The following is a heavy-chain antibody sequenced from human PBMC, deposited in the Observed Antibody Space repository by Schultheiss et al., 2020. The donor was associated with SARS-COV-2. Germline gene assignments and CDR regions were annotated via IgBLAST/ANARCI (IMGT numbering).Heavy chain of an antibody. CDR3: VRGHMTTVTTVAFDI. J-gene: IGHJ3*02. CDR2: INPNSGGT. V-gene: IGHV1-2*04. D-gene: IGHD4-17*01. CDR1: GYTFTGYY. Sequence: ASVKVSCKASGYTFTGYYMHWVRQAPGQGLEWMGWINPNSGGTNYAQKFQGWVTMTRDTSISTAYMELSRLRSDDTAVYYCVRGHMTTVTTVAFDIWGQGTMVTVSS.